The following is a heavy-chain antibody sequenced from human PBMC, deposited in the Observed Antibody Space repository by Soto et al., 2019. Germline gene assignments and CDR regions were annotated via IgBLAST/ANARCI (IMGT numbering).Heavy chain of an antibody. CDR2: ISAYNGNT. CDR1: GYNFTSYG. J-gene: IGHJ6*02. CDR3: ARGVVVLAASNEYYYGMDV. D-gene: IGHD2-15*01. Sequence: SVKIFCKAAGYNFTSYGISCWLQPTGQGLEWMGWISAYNGNTNYAQKPECRVTISTDSSTSTAYMELRSMRSDDTAVYYCARGVVVLAASNEYYYGMDVWGQGNTVTVSS. V-gene: IGHV1-18*01.